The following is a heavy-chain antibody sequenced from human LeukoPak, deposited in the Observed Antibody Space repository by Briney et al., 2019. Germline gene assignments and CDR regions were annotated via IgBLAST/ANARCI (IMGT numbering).Heavy chain of an antibody. V-gene: IGHV1-2*02. CDR2: INPNSGGT. Sequence: GASVKVSCKASGYTFTGYYMHWVRQAPGQGLEWMGWINPNSGGTNYAQKFQGRVTMTRDTSISTAYMELSRLRSDDTAVYYCARARMVGARGGPLPVDYWGQGTLVTVSS. CDR1: GYTFTGYY. J-gene: IGHJ4*02. CDR3: ARARMVGARGGPLPVDY. D-gene: IGHD1-26*01.